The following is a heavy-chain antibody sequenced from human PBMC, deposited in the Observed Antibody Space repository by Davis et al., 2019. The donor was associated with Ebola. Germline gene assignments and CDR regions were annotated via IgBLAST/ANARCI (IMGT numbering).Heavy chain of an antibody. J-gene: IGHJ4*02. Sequence: SCTVSGGSISSYYWSWIRQPPGKGLEWIGYIYYSGSTNYNPSLKSRVTISVDTSKNQFSLKLSSVTAADTAVYYCASIPRGYSYGFDYWGQGTLVTVSS. CDR1: GGSISSYY. V-gene: IGHV4-59*01. D-gene: IGHD5-18*01. CDR2: IYYSGST. CDR3: ASIPRGYSYGFDY.